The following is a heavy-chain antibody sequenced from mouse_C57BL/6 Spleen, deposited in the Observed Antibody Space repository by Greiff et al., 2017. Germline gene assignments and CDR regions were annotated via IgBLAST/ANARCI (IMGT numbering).Heavy chain of an antibody. CDR1: GYTFTSYC. CDR3: AIVNSGSSPDY. J-gene: IGHJ2*01. D-gene: IGHD1-1*01. Sequence: VQLQQSGAELAKPGASVKLSCKASGYTFTSYCMHWVKQRPGKSLEWIGSINPSSGYTKYNQKFKGKATLPADKSSSTAYMQLCYQTYEDSSVYYFAIVNSGSSPDYWGKGTTLTVSS. CDR2: INPSSGYT. V-gene: IGHV1-7*01.